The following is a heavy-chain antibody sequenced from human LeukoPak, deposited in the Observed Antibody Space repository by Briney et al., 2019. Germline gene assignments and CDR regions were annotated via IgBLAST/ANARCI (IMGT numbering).Heavy chain of an antibody. CDR2: IYYSGST. D-gene: IGHD3-3*01. Sequence: PSETLSLTCTVSGGSISSYYWSWIRQPPGKGLEWIGYIYYSGSTNYNPSLKGRVTISVDTSKNQFSLKLSSVTAADTAVYHCARGVRALEWFQSRYYYYYYMDVWGKGTTVTVSS. CDR1: GGSISSYY. CDR3: ARGVRALEWFQSRYYYYYYMDV. V-gene: IGHV4-59*01. J-gene: IGHJ6*03.